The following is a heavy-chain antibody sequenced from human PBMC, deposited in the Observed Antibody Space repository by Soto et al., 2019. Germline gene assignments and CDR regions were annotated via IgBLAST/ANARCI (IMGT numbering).Heavy chain of an antibody. V-gene: IGHV1-3*05. J-gene: IGHJ4*02. CDR3: ARDPGWNYDY. CDR2: NNAGNGNT. Sequence: QVQLVQSGAEEKKPGASVKGSCKASGYTFTSYAMHWVRQAPGQRLEWMGGNNAGNGNTKYSQKFQGRVTITRDTSASTAYMELSTLRSEDTAVYYCARDPGWNYDYWGQGTLVTVSS. CDR1: GYTFTSYA. D-gene: IGHD1-7*01.